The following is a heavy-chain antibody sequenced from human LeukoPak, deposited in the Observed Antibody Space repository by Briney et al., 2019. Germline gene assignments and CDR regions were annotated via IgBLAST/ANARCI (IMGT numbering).Heavy chain of an antibody. D-gene: IGHD1-26*01. Sequence: PGGSLRLSCAASGFSFSSYEINWVRQAPGKGLEWVSTISGSGGRTFYGDSVKGRFTISRDNSKNTLYLQMDSLRAEDTAVYYCAKDPRVGATEGFFDYWGQGTLVTVSS. CDR3: AKDPRVGATEGFFDY. CDR2: ISGSGGRT. CDR1: GFSFSSYE. V-gene: IGHV3-23*01. J-gene: IGHJ4*02.